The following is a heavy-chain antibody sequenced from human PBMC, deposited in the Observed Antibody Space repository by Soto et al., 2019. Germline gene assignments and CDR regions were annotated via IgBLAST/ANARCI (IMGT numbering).Heavy chain of an antibody. CDR1: EFTFSTYP. CDR3: ARGASDFWGGYPEIHYFDY. CDR2: ISYDETNK. J-gene: IGHJ4*02. D-gene: IGHD3-3*01. Sequence: PWGSLRLSCAASEFTFSTYPIHFCRHSPCKWLEWVAVISYDETNKYYADSVKGRFTISRDNSKNTLYLQMNSLRADDTAVYYCARGASDFWGGYPEIHYFDYWGQGTLVTVSS. V-gene: IGHV3-30*17.